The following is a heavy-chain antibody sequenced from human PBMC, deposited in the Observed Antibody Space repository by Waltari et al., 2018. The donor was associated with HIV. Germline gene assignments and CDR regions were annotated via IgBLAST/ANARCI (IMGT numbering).Heavy chain of an antibody. CDR2: LSYDAKEK. V-gene: IGHV3-30*18. D-gene: IGHD4-17*01. CDR3: AKSHDYGVRRSDY. CDR1: GFNFKYSG. J-gene: IGHJ4*02. Sequence: QVQLVESGGGVVQPGRSLRLSCAASGFNFKYSGMHWVRQAPGKGLEWVAGLSYDAKEKFYAESVEGRFTISRDNSRNTLFLQMDSLRLDDTAVYYCAKSHDYGVRRSDYWGQGTLVTVS.